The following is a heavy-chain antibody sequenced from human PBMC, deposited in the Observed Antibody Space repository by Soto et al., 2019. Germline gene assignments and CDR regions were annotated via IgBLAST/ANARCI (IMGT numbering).Heavy chain of an antibody. J-gene: IGHJ4*02. D-gene: IGHD1-26*01. Sequence: RLSCAASGLTFSSYWMHLVRQAPGKGLVWVSRVNSDGSITNYADAVKGRFTISRDNAKNTLYLQMDGLRAEDTAVYYCARVGATTWYWGQGTLVTVSS. CDR1: GLTFSSYW. CDR3: ARVGATTWY. CDR2: VNSDGSIT. V-gene: IGHV3-74*01.